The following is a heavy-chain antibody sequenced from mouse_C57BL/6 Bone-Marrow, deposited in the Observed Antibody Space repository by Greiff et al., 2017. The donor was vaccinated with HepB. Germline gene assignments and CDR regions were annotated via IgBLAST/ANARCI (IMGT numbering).Heavy chain of an antibody. Sequence: EVKVVESGGGLVQPKGSLKLSCAASGFSFNTYAMNWVRQAPGKGLEWVARIRSKSNNYATYYADSVKDRFTISRDDSESMLYLQMNNLKTEDTAMYYCVRLSYYGSSVWGTGTTVTVSS. CDR2: IRSKSNNYAT. J-gene: IGHJ1*03. CDR1: GFSFNTYA. V-gene: IGHV10-1*01. D-gene: IGHD1-1*01. CDR3: VRLSYYGSSV.